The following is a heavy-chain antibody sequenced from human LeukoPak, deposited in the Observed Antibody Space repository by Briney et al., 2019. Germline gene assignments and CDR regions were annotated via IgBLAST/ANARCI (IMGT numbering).Heavy chain of an antibody. Sequence: PSETLSLTCTVSGGSISSGSYYWSWIRQPAGKGLEWIGRIYTSGSTSYNPSLKSRVTISLDTSKNQFSLKLSSVTAADTAVYYCARYSRSSGVDYWGQGTLVTVSS. CDR1: GGSISSGSYY. D-gene: IGHD6-6*01. CDR2: IYTSGST. V-gene: IGHV4-61*02. CDR3: ARYSRSSGVDY. J-gene: IGHJ4*02.